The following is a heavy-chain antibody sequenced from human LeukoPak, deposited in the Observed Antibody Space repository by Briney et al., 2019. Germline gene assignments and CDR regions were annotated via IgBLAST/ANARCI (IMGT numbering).Heavy chain of an antibody. CDR3: ARGEGSSLPPDY. V-gene: IGHV5-51*01. CDR1: GYRFTSYW. J-gene: IGHJ4*02. CDR2: IHPDDSDT. Sequence: GESPKISCKGSGYRFTSYWIGWVRQMPGKGLQWMGIIHPDDSDTRYSPSFQGQVTISADKSISTAYLQWSSLKASDTAVYYCARGEGSSLPPDYWGQGTLVTVSS. D-gene: IGHD3-10*01.